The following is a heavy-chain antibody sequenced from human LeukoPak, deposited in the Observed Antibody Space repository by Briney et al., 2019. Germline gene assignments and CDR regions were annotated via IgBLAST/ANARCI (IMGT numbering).Heavy chain of an antibody. CDR3: AKDLRESHYYGGRDYYKFKSAFDF. V-gene: IGHV3-23*01. D-gene: IGHD3-22*01. CDR2: ISNTGTGT. J-gene: IGHJ3*01. CDR1: EFTFSNYA. Sequence: GGSLRLSCAASEFTFSNYAMSWVRQAPGKGLEWVSGISNTGTGTYYANSVKGRFTISRDNSRNTLYLQMNSLRAEDTAVYYCAKDLRESHYYGGRDYYKFKSAFDFWGQGTMVTVSS.